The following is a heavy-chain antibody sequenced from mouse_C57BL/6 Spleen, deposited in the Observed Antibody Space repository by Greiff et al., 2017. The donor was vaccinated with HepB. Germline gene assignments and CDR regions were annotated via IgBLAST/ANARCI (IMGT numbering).Heavy chain of an antibody. V-gene: IGHV5-17*01. CDR1: GFTFSDYG. CDR2: ISSGSSTI. Sequence: EVKLVESGGGLVKPGGSLKLSCAASGFTFSDYGMHWVRQAPEKGLEWVAYISSGSSTIYYADTVKGRFTISRDNAKNTLFLRMTRLRSEDTAMYYCARRAYYFDYWGPGTTLTVSS. J-gene: IGHJ2*01. CDR3: ARRAYYFDY.